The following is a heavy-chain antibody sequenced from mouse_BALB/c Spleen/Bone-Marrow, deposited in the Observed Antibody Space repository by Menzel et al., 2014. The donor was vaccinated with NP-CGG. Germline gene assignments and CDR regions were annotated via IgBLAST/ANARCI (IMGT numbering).Heavy chain of an antibody. V-gene: IGHV14-3*02. CDR1: GFNIKDTY. D-gene: IGHD1-1*01. CDR3: ARYYYGSSLFAY. CDR2: IDPANGNT. J-gene: IGHJ3*01. Sequence: EVKLMESGAELVKPGASVKLSCTVSGFNIKDTYMYWVKQRPEQGLEWIGRIDPANGNTKYDPKFQDKATITADTSSNTAYLQFSSLTSEDTAVYYCARYYYGSSLFAYWGQGTLVTVSA.